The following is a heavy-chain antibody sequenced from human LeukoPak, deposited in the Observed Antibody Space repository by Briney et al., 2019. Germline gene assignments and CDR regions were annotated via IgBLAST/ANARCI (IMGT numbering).Heavy chain of an antibody. CDR1: GFTFSDYY. CDR2: ISSSGSTI. J-gene: IGHJ4*02. V-gene: IGHV3-11*01. Sequence: PGGSLRLSCAASGFTFSDYYMSWIRQAPGKGLEWVSYISSSGSTIYYADSVKGRFTISRDNAKNSLYLQMNSLRAEDTAVYYCARALWIVVVTAIPGSTELGYWGQGTLVTVSS. D-gene: IGHD2-21*02. CDR3: ARALWIVVVTAIPGSTELGY.